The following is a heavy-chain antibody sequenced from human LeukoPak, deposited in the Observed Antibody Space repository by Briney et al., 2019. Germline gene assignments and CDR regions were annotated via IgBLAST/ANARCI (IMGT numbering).Heavy chain of an antibody. D-gene: IGHD1-1*01. V-gene: IGHV4-39*01. CDR2: IYYSGST. Sequence: SETLSLTCTVSGGSVSSSIYYWGWIRQPPGKGLEWIGSIYYSGSTSYNPSLKSRVTISVDTSKNQFSLTLNSVTAADTAVYFCARFKQLGRSFDSWGLGSLVTVSS. CDR1: GGSVSSSIYY. CDR3: ARFKQLGRSFDS. J-gene: IGHJ4*02.